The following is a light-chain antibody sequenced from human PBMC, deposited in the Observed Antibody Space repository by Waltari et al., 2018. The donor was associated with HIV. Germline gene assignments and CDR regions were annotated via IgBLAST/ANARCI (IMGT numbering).Light chain of an antibody. CDR2: KDK. V-gene: IGLV3-25*03. Sequence: YELTQSPSVSVSPGQTATINCFGDALPTQFAYWFQHKPGQAPVLLISKDKERPSGIPDRFSGSGSGTTVTLTISGVRAEDEADYYCQSTDITGTYAVFGPGTKVTVL. J-gene: IGLJ1*01. CDR1: ALPTQF. CDR3: QSTDITGTYAV.